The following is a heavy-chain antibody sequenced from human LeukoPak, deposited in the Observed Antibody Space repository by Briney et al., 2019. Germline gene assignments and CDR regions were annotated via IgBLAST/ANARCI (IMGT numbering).Heavy chain of an antibody. J-gene: IGHJ6*02. Sequence: GGSLRLSCAASGFTFSSYAMSWVRQAPGKGLEWVAVIWYDGSNKYYADSVKGRFTISRDNSKNTLYLQMNSLRAEDTAVYYCARAGRFAYSNNYYYYGMDVWGQGTTVTVSS. D-gene: IGHD4-11*01. CDR1: GFTFSSYA. CDR2: IWYDGSNK. CDR3: ARAGRFAYSNNYYYYGMDV. V-gene: IGHV3-33*08.